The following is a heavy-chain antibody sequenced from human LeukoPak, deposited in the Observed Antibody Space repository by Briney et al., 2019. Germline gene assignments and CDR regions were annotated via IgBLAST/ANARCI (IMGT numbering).Heavy chain of an antibody. J-gene: IGHJ6*03. CDR3: ARAYFDSSGYYYYYYYYMDV. CDR1: GGSFSGYY. CDR2: IYYSGST. D-gene: IGHD3-22*01. Sequence: PSETLSLTCAVYGGSFSGYYWNWIRQPPGKGLEWIGYIYYSGSTYYNPSLKSRVTISVDTSKNQFSLKLSSVTAADTAVYYCARAYFDSSGYYYYYYYYMDVWGKGTTVTVSS. V-gene: IGHV4-34*01.